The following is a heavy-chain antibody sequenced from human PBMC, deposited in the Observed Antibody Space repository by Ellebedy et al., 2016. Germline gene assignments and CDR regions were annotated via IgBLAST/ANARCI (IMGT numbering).Heavy chain of an antibody. CDR3: ARDPVFSADSGMDV. CDR1: GFTISTYT. D-gene: IGHD2-21*01. Sequence: GESLKISCAASGFTISTYTMNWVRQAPGKGLEWVANIKQDGSEIHYVDSVKGRFTISRDDAKNSLFLQMSSLIVEDTAVYYCARDPVFSADSGMDVWGQGTTVTVSS. V-gene: IGHV3-7*01. CDR2: IKQDGSEI. J-gene: IGHJ6*02.